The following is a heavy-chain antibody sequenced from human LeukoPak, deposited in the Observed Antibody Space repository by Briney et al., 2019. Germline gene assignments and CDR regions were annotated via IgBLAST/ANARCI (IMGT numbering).Heavy chain of an antibody. CDR2: IFSSSTYI. J-gene: IGHJ4*02. V-gene: IGHV3-21*03. CDR1: GFAFNTYS. CDR3: ARDFYDGFALDY. Sequence: KPWGSLRLSCAASGFAFNTYSMNWVRQAPGKGLEWVSFIFSSSTYIYYTDSVKGRFTISRDNARNSLYLQMDNLRAEDTGVYYCARDFYDGFALDYWGQGTLVTVSS. D-gene: IGHD2/OR15-2a*01.